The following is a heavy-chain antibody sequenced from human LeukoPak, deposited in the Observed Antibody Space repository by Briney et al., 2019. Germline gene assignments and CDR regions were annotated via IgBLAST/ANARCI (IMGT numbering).Heavy chain of an antibody. CDR2: IYSGGKT. J-gene: IGHJ4*02. Sequence: PGGSLRLSCAASGFSVSSDYMSWVRQAPGKGLEWVSSIYSGGKTFYADSVKDRFTISRDNSENTLHLQMTSLRVEDAAMYYCARDLVVAGTYGFGNWGQGTLVTVSS. D-gene: IGHD2-15*01. V-gene: IGHV3-66*01. CDR1: GFSVSSDY. CDR3: ARDLVVAGTYGFGN.